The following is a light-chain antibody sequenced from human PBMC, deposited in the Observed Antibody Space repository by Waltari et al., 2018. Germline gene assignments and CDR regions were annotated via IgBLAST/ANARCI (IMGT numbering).Light chain of an antibody. CDR1: QSLLHSDGKTH. V-gene: IGKV2D-29*01. CDR2: EVS. CDR3: QQYYSAPLT. Sequence: DVVMTQTPLALSVTPGQPASISCKSSQSLLHSDGKTHLYWYLQKPGQPPQLLIYEVSNRFSGVPDRFSGSGSGTDFTLTISSLQAEDVAVYYCQQYYSAPLTFGGGTKVEIK. J-gene: IGKJ4*01.